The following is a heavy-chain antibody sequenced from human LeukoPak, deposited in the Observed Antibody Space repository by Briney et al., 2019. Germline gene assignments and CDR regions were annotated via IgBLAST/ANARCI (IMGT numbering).Heavy chain of an antibody. CDR2: IRYDGSNK. CDR3: ARSYYYDSSHTVDY. V-gene: IGHV3-30*02. D-gene: IGHD3-22*01. Sequence: VGSLRLSCAASGFTFSSYGMHWVRQAPGKGLEWVAFIRYDGSNKYYADSVKGRFTISRDNSKNTLYLQMNSLRAEDTAVYYCARSYYYDSSHTVDYWGQGTLVTVSS. CDR1: GFTFSSYG. J-gene: IGHJ4*02.